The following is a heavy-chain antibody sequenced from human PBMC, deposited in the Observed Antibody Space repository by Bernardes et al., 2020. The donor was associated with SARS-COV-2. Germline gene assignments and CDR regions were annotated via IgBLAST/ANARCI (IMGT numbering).Heavy chain of an antibody. J-gene: IGHJ4*02. CDR2: VSPNGYST. V-gene: IGHV3-23*01. CDR1: GSAFNIYY. CDR3: ARDPGSDPHRFDY. Sequence: GGSLRLSCAASGSAFNIYYMNWVRQAPGKGLEWVSSVSPNGYSTYYADSVKGRFTISRDNSRNTLSLEMSSLTADDTAVYYCARDPGSDPHRFDYWGQGTLVTVSS. D-gene: IGHD6-19*01.